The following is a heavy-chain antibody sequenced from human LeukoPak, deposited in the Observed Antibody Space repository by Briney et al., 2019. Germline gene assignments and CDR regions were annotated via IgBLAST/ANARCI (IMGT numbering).Heavy chain of an antibody. J-gene: IGHJ3*02. CDR1: GFTFSDHY. V-gene: IGHV3-66*01. CDR2: IYSGGST. Sequence: GGSLRLSCAASGFTFSDHYMSWVRQAPGKGLEWVSVIYSGGSTYYADSVKGRFTISRDNSKNTLYQMNSLRAEDTAVYYCARDPYYYESSGYFFGAFDIWGQGTMVTVSS. CDR3: ARDPYYYESSGYFFGAFDI. D-gene: IGHD3-22*01.